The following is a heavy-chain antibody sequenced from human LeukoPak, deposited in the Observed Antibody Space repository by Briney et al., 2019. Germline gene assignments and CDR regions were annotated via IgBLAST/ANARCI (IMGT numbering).Heavy chain of an antibody. V-gene: IGHV1-18*04. J-gene: IGHJ4*02. D-gene: IGHD3-10*01. CDR3: ARDRVGFGELLIDY. CDR1: GYTFTGYY. CDR2: ISAYNGNT. Sequence: GASVKVSCKASGYTFTGYYMHWVRQAPGQGLEWMGWISAYNGNTNYAQKLQGRVTMTTDTSTSTAYMELRSLRSDDTAVYYCARDRVGFGELLIDYWGQGTLVTVSS.